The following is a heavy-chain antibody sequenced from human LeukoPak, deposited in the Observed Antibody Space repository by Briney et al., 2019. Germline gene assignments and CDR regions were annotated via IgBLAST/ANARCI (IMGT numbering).Heavy chain of an antibody. Sequence: PSETLSLTCTVSGGSISSSSYYWGWIRQPPGKGLEWIGSIYYSGSTYYNPSLKSRVTISVDTSKNQFSLKLSSVTAADTAVYYCASHYYDSSGYYYVGYWGQGTLVTVSS. CDR2: IYYSGST. J-gene: IGHJ4*02. CDR3: ASHYYDSSGYYYVGY. V-gene: IGHV4-39*07. CDR1: GGSISSSSYY. D-gene: IGHD3-22*01.